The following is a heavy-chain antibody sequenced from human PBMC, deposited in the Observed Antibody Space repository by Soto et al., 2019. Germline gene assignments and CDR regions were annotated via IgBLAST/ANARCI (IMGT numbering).Heavy chain of an antibody. J-gene: IGHJ4*02. D-gene: IGHD3-16*01. CDR3: AKDVPRLAADYYFDY. CDR2: ISYDGGNE. CDR1: GFTLWSYG. V-gene: IGHV3-30*18. Sequence: PGGCLGLSCATCGFTLWSYGMHGVRQDTGKGLEWVAVISYDGGNEYNADSVRGRFTVSRDNSRNTLYLQMNSLRPEDTAVYYCAKDVPRLAADYYFDYWGQGTLVTVSS.